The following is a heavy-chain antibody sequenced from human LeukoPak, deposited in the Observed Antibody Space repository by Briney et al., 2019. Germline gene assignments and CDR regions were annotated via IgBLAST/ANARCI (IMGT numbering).Heavy chain of an antibody. Sequence: SETLSLTCTVSGGSINDAPWNWIRKPPGQGLEWIGYIYHSGGTNYNPSLKSRVTISLDTSKNQFPLKLSSVTAADTAVYYCAGRTRYYYYYGMDVWGQGTTVTVSS. CDR2: IYHSGGT. J-gene: IGHJ6*02. CDR3: AGRTRYYYYYGMDV. CDR1: GGSINDAP. V-gene: IGHV4-59*03. D-gene: IGHD1-14*01.